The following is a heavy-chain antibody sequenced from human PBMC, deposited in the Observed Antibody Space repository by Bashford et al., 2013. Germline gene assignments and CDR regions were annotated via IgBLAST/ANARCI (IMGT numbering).Heavy chain of an antibody. J-gene: IGHJ4*02. V-gene: IGHV3-7*01. Sequence: VRQAPGKGLEWVANIKQDGSEKYYVDSVKGRFTISRDNAKNSLYLQMNSLRAEDTAVYYCASVELELPDYWGQGTLVTVSS. CDR2: IKQDGSEK. D-gene: IGHD1-7*01. CDR3: ASVELELPDY.